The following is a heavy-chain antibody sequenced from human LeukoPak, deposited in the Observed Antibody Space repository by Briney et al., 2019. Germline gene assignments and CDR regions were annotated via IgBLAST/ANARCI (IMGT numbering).Heavy chain of an antibody. V-gene: IGHV3-23*01. D-gene: IGHD1-1*01. Sequence: PGGSLRLSCAASGFAFSSYAMSWVRQAPGKGLEWVSTISGGGGSTHYADSVKGRFTISRDYSKNTLFLQMDSLRAEDTAVYHCAKDQNDEPKFDSWGQGTLVTVSS. J-gene: IGHJ4*02. CDR3: AKDQNDEPKFDS. CDR1: GFAFSSYA. CDR2: ISGGGGST.